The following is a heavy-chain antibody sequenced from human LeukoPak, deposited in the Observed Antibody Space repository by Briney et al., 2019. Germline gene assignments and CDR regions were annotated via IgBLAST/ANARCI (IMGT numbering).Heavy chain of an antibody. CDR3: ARSDCSGGSCYSGYFDL. D-gene: IGHD2-15*01. J-gene: IGHJ2*01. CDR1: GGSISSGGYS. CDR2: IYHSGST. V-gene: IGHV4-30-2*01. Sequence: SETLSLTCAVSGGSISSGGYSWSWIRQPPGKGLEWIGYIYHSGSTYYNPSLKSRVTISVDRSKNQFSLKLSSVTAADTAVYYCARSDCSGGSCYSGYFDLWGRGTLVTVSS.